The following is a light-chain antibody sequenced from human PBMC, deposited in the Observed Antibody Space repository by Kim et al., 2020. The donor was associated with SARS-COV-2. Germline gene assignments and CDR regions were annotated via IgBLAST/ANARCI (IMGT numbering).Light chain of an antibody. CDR1: QAIGNY. Sequence: DIQLTQSPSSVSASVGDSVTVTCRASQAIGNYLAWFQQKPGKAPKSLIYAASTLENGVPSKFSGTGSETDFTLSISNLQPEDFAIYYCQQYKSYPITFGQGTRLEIK. J-gene: IGKJ5*01. V-gene: IGKV1-16*02. CDR2: AAS. CDR3: QQYKSYPIT.